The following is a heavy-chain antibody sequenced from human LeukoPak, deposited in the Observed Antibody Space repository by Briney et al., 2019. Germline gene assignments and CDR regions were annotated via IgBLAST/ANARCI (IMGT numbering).Heavy chain of an antibody. D-gene: IGHD3-3*01. CDR3: ARLESAITIFGVVSDAFDI. CDR1: GGSISSYY. CDR2: IYYSGST. V-gene: IGHV4-59*12. Sequence: PSETLSLTCTVSGGSISSYYWSWIRQPPGKGLEWIGYIYYSGSTYYNPSLKSRVTISVDTSKNQFSLKLSSVTAADTAVYYCARLESAITIFGVVSDAFDIWGQGTMVTVSS. J-gene: IGHJ3*02.